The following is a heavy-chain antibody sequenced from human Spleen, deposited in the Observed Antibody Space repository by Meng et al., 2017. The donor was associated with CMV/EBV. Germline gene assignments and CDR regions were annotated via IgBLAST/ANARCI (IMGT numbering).Heavy chain of an antibody. CDR1: GFNFDDYA. V-gene: IGHV3-9*01. CDR3: AKADGYLYYFDY. Sequence: SLKISCAASGFNFDDYAMHWVRQAPGKGLEWVSGISWNSGSIGYADSVKGRFAISRDNAKNSLYLQMNSLRAEDTALYYCAKADGYLYYFDYWGQGTLVTVSS. CDR2: ISWNSGSI. J-gene: IGHJ4*02. D-gene: IGHD5-18*01.